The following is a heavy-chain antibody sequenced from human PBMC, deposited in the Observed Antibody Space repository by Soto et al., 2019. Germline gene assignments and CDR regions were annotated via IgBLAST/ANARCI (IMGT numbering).Heavy chain of an antibody. J-gene: IGHJ3*02. V-gene: IGHV1-18*01. Sequence: QVQLVQSGAEMKKPGASAKVSCKASGYTFTSYGINWVRQAPGQGLEWIGWISAYNGRTSYAQKVQGRVTMTTETSTSTAYMELRSLRSDDTAVYYCARVGSQYVAFDIWGQGTVVAVSS. CDR1: GYTFTSYG. CDR3: ARVGSQYVAFDI. D-gene: IGHD2-8*01. CDR2: ISAYNGRT.